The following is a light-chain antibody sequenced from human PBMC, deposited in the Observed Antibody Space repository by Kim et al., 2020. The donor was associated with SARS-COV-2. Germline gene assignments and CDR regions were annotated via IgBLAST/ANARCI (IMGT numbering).Light chain of an antibody. J-gene: IGKJ2*01. CDR2: QAS. Sequence: IQLTQSPSSLSASVGDRVNIACRASQTISSWLAWYQQKPGKAPKLLVYQASNLETGVPSRFSGSGSGTEFSLTISSLQPDDFATYFCQQYNSYPYTFGQGTKLEI. CDR3: QQYNSYPYT. V-gene: IGKV1-5*03. CDR1: QTISSW.